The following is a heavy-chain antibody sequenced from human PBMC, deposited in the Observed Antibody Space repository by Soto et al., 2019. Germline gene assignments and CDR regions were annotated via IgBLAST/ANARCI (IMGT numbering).Heavy chain of an antibody. CDR3: AKAVGATTDWFDP. J-gene: IGHJ5*02. V-gene: IGHV3-30*18. D-gene: IGHD1-26*01. CDR1: GFTFSSYG. Sequence: QVQLVESGGGVVQPXXSLRLSCAASGFTFSSYGMHWVRQAPGKGLEWVAVISYDGSNKYYADSVKGRFTISRDNSKNTLYLQMNSLRAEDTAVYYCAKAVGATTDWFDPWGQGTLVTVSS. CDR2: ISYDGSNK.